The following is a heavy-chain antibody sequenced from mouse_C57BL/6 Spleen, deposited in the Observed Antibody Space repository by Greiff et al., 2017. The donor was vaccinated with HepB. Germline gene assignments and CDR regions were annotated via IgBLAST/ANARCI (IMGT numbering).Heavy chain of an antibody. CDR3: ARAGYGGSSSWLAY. CDR1: GYTFTSYW. D-gene: IGHD1-1*01. V-gene: IGHV1-64*01. Sequence: QVQLQQPGAELVKPGASVKLSCKASGYTFTSYWMHWVKPRPGQGLEWIGMIHPNSGSTNYNEKFKSKATLTVDKSSSTAYMQLSSLTSEDSAGYSLARAGYGGSSSWLAYWGQGTLVTVSA. J-gene: IGHJ3*01. CDR2: IHPNSGST.